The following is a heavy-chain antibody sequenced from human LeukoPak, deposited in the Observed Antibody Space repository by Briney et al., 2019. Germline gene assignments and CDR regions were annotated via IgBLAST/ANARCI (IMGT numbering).Heavy chain of an antibody. Sequence: SETLSLTCTVSGGSISSGDYYWSWIRQPPGKGLEWIGYIYYSGSTYYNPSLKSRVTISVDTSKNQFSLKLSSVTAAGTAVYYCARGRYDFWSGSKHLDYWGQGTLVTVSS. J-gene: IGHJ4*02. CDR3: ARGRYDFWSGSKHLDY. CDR2: IYYSGST. V-gene: IGHV4-30-4*08. CDR1: GGSISSGDYY. D-gene: IGHD3-3*01.